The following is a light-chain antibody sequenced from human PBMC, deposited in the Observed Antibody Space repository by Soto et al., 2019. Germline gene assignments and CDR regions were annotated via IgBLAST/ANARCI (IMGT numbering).Light chain of an antibody. J-gene: IGKJ2*01. V-gene: IGKV1-17*01. Sequence: DIQMAQSPSSLSASVGDRVTITCRASHVIRNDLGWYQQKPGKATERLIYSASNLQAGVPSRFSGSRSGTEITLTVSRLETEDFATYVCLQHHPHPYTIGKGTKLEI. CDR3: LQHHPHPYT. CDR1: HVIRND. CDR2: SAS.